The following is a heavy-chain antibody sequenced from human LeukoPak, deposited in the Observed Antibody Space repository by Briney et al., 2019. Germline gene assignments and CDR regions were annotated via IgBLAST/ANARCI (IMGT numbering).Heavy chain of an antibody. CDR1: GFPFSGYA. J-gene: IGHJ4*02. V-gene: IGHV3-7*01. Sequence: GGSLRLSCAASGFPFSGYAMTWVRQAPGKGLEWVANIRQDGRAKYYVGSVKGRFTISRDNAKSSLYLQMNSLRVEDTAVYYCATSYASSGNDWGQGTLVTVSS. D-gene: IGHD3-22*01. CDR2: IRQDGRAK. CDR3: ATSYASSGND.